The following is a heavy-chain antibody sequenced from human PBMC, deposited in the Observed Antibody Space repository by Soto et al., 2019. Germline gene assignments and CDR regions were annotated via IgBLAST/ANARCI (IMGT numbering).Heavy chain of an antibody. CDR1: GFTFNIYS. J-gene: IGHJ3*01. V-gene: IGHV3-21*01. Sequence: EVQLVESGGGLVKPGGSLRLSCAASGFTFNIYSMNWVRQAPGKGLEWVSSISSSSSYIYYADSVKGRFTISRDNAKNSLYLQMNSLRAEDTAVYYCARDRGGDLKAFVWGQGTMVTVSS. D-gene: IGHD3-10*01. CDR2: ISSSSSYI. CDR3: ARDRGGDLKAFV.